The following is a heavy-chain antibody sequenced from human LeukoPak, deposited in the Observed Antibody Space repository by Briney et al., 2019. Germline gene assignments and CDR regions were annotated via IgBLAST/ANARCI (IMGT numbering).Heavy chain of an antibody. V-gene: IGHV1-18*01. CDR3: VRDYIVVVTAIHFDY. D-gene: IGHD2-21*02. J-gene: IGHJ4*02. CDR2: ISAYNGNT. Sequence: ASVKVSCKASGYTFTSYGISWVRQAPGQGLEWMGWISAYNGNTNYAQKLQGRVTMTTDTSTSTAYMELRSLRSDDTAVYYCVRDYIVVVTAIHFDYWGQGTLVTVSS. CDR1: GYTFTSYG.